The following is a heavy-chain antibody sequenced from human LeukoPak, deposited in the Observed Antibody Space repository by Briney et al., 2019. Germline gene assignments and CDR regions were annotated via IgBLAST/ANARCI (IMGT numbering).Heavy chain of an antibody. Sequence: GGSLRLSCTASGFIFTDYNTNWIRQTPGKGLEWVASVSSSSTYIHYAESVKGRFTISRDNAKNSLFLQMTSLRADDTGVYYCTRDRGLDCWGQGTRVTVAS. D-gene: IGHD3-10*01. V-gene: IGHV3-21*01. CDR1: GFIFTDYN. J-gene: IGHJ4*02. CDR2: VSSSSTYI. CDR3: TRDRGLDC.